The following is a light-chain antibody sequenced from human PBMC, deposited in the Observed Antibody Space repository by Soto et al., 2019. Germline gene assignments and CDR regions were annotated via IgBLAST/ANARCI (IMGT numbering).Light chain of an antibody. CDR1: SSDIGGYNY. CDR2: DVT. Sequence: QSALTQPASVSGSPGQSIAISCTGTSSDIGGYNYVSWYQQHPGKAPKLLVYDVTERPSGVSNRFSGSKSGNTASLTISGLQAEDEADYYCSSYRSSSSAVLFGGGTKLNVL. V-gene: IGLV2-14*01. J-gene: IGLJ3*02. CDR3: SSYRSSSSAVL.